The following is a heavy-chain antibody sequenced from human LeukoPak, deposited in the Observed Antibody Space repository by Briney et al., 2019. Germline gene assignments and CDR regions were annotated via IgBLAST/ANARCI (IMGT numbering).Heavy chain of an antibody. CDR2: IIPIFGTA. J-gene: IGHJ4*02. Sequence: SVKVSCKASGGTFSSYAISWVRQAPGQGLEWMGGIIPIFGTANYAQKFQGRVTITADESTSTAYMELSSLRSEDTAVYYCARAPPIITIFGVVIIDFDYWGQGTLVTVSS. CDR3: ARAPPIITIFGVVIIDFDY. D-gene: IGHD3-3*01. V-gene: IGHV1-69*13. CDR1: GGTFSSYA.